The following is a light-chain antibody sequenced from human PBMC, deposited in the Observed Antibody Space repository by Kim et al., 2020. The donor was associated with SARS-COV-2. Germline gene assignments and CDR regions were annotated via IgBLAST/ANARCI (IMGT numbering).Light chain of an antibody. CDR3: QQTDSFPWT. V-gene: IGKV1-12*01. CDR2: AAS. J-gene: IGKJ1*01. CDR1: QHISSW. Sequence: DIQMTQSPSFVSASVGDRVTITCRASQHISSWLAWYQQKPGRAPNLLIYAASSLQSGVPSRFSGSGFGTDFTLTINSLQPEDFATYHCQQTDSFPWTFGQGTKLEI.